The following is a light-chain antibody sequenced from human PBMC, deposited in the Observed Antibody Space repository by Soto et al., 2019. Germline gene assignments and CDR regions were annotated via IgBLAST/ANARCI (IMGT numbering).Light chain of an antibody. Sequence: IVLTQSPATLSLSPGERATLSCRASQSVNSYLAWYQQKPGQAPRLLIYDASNRATAIPARFSGSGSGTDFTLTISRLEPEDFAVYYCLQRSKWPPLTFGGGTKVEIK. CDR3: LQRSKWPPLT. V-gene: IGKV3-11*01. CDR1: QSVNSY. J-gene: IGKJ4*01. CDR2: DAS.